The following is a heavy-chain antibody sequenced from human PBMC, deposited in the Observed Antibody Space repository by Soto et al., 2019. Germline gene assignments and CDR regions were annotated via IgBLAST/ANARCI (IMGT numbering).Heavy chain of an antibody. J-gene: IGHJ4*02. CDR2: VSGTGANT. CDR3: AKDYGSSRYFFDY. D-gene: IGHD6-19*01. CDR1: GFNFNYFA. V-gene: IGHV3-23*01. Sequence: EVQLLESGGGFVQPGGSLRLSCAASGFNFNYFAMSWVRQAPGKRLEWVSTVSGTGANTYYADSVKGRFTISRDNSKNTLYMQINSLRAEDTAVYYCAKDYGSSRYFFDYWGQGTLVTVSS.